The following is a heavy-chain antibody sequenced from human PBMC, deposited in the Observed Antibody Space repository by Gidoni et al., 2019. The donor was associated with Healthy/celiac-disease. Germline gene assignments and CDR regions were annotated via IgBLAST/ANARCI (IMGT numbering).Heavy chain of an antibody. CDR2: IKSKTDGGTT. CDR3: TTDLCSGGSCYTEAVDY. CDR1: GFIFSNAW. V-gene: IGHV3-15*01. J-gene: IGHJ4*02. D-gene: IGHD2-15*01. Sequence: EVQLVESGGGLVKPGGSLRLSCAASGFIFSNAWMSWVRQAPGKGLEWVGRIKSKTDGGTTDYAAPVKGRFTISRDDSKNTLYLQMNSLKTEDTAVYYCTTDLCSGGSCYTEAVDYWGQGTLVTVSS.